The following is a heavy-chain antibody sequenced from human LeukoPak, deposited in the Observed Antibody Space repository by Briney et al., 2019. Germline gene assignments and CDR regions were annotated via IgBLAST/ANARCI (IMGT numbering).Heavy chain of an antibody. J-gene: IGHJ4*02. D-gene: IGHD4-17*01. CDR2: ISAYNGNT. CDR3: ARVVFAEDYGDYADDY. V-gene: IGHV1-18*01. CDR1: GYTFTSYG. Sequence: ASVKVSCKASGYTFTSYGISWVRQAPGQGLEWMGWISAYNGNTNYAQKLQGRVTMTTDTSTSTAYMELRSLRSDDTAVYYCARVVFAEDYGDYADDYWGQGTLVTVSS.